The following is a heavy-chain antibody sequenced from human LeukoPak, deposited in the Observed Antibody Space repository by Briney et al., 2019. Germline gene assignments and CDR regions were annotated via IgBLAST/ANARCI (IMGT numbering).Heavy chain of an antibody. CDR1: GFTFDDYA. Sequence: GGSLRLSRAASGFTFDDYAMHWVRQAPGKGLEWVSGISWNSGSIGYADSVKGRFTISRDNAKNSLYLQMNSLRAEDTALYYCALAKTDIVVVPAAMRSYYFDYWGQGTLVTVSS. J-gene: IGHJ4*02. CDR2: ISWNSGSI. CDR3: ALAKTDIVVVPAAMRSYYFDY. D-gene: IGHD2-2*01. V-gene: IGHV3-9*01.